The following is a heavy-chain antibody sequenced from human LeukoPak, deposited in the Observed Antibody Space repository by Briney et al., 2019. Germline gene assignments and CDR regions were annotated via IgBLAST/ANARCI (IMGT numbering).Heavy chain of an antibody. V-gene: IGHV4-39*07. CDR1: GGSISNNSYY. D-gene: IGHD3-10*01. J-gene: IGHJ4*02. Sequence: PSETLSLTCTVSGGSISNNSYYWGWIRQPPGKGLEWIGSVYNSGITYYNPSLKSRVTISVDTSKNQLSLKLSSVTAADTAVYYCARDEVRGAHDYWGQGTLVTVSS. CDR3: ARDEVRGAHDY. CDR2: VYNSGIT.